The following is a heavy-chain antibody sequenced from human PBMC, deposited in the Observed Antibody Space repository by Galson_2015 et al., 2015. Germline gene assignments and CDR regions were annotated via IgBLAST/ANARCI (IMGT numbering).Heavy chain of an antibody. CDR1: EFTFTNYW. J-gene: IGHJ6*02. D-gene: IGHD3-16*02. CDR2: IKPDGSDR. CDR3: ARDFIAAGGLDV. V-gene: IGHV3-7*03. Sequence: SLRLSCAASEFTFTNYWMNWVRQAPGKGLEWLASIKPDGSDRYYVDSVKGRFTISRDNAKNSLYLQMNSLRAEDTAVYYCARDFIAAGGLDVWGQGTTVTVS.